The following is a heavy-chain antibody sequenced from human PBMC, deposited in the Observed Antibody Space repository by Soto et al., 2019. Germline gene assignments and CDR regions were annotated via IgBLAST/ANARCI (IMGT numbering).Heavy chain of an antibody. V-gene: IGHV4-30-2*01. Sequence: QLQLQESGSGLVKPSQTLSLTCAVSGGSISSGGYSWSWIRQPPGKGLEWIGYIYHSGSTYYNPSLNSRVTISVDSSKNQFSLQLSSVTAADTAVYYCAIVPFDSWYYYGMDVSGPGTTVTVSS. J-gene: IGHJ6*02. CDR1: GGSISSGGYS. D-gene: IGHD3-9*01. CDR2: IYHSGST. CDR3: AIVPFDSWYYYGMDV.